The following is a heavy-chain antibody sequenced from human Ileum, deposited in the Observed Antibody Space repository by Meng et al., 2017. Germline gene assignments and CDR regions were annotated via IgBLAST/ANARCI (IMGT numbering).Heavy chain of an antibody. CDR3: ARAPWHPTHTSISYFDY. Sequence: SQTLSLTCAISGDSVSSNSAAWNWIRQSPSRGLEWLGRTYYRSKWYNDYAVSVKSRITINPDTSKNQFSLQLNSVTPEDTAAYYCARAPWHPTHTSISYFDYWGQGTLVTVSS. J-gene: IGHJ4*02. CDR1: GDSVSSNSAA. D-gene: IGHD2/OR15-2a*01. CDR2: TYYRSKWYN. V-gene: IGHV6-1*01.